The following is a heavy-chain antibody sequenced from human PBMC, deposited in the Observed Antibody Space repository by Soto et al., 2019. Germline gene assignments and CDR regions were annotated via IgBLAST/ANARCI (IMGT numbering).Heavy chain of an antibody. CDR1: GYTFTSYD. J-gene: IGHJ4*02. V-gene: IGHV1-3*01. CDR2: INAGNGNT. Sequence: ASVKVSCKASGYTFTSYDISWVRQAPGQRLEWMGWINAGNGNTKYSQKFQGRVTITSDTSASTAYMELSSLRSEDTAVYYCASIAAAAAFDYWGQGTLVTVSS. D-gene: IGHD6-13*01. CDR3: ASIAAAAAFDY.